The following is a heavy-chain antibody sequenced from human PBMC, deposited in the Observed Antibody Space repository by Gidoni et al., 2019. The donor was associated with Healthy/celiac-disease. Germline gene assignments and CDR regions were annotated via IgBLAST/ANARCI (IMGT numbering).Heavy chain of an antibody. CDR1: GYTFTSSA. CDR3: ARSFRAYCGGDCYSPFDY. D-gene: IGHD2-21*01. V-gene: IGHV1-3*01. CDR2: INAGNGNT. Sequence: QVQLVQSGAEVKKPGASVKVSCKASGYTFTSSAMHWVRQAPGQRLEWMGWINAGNGNTKYSQKFQGRVTIARDTSASTAYMELSSLRSEDTAVYYCARSFRAYCGGDCYSPFDYWGQGTLVTVSS. J-gene: IGHJ4*02.